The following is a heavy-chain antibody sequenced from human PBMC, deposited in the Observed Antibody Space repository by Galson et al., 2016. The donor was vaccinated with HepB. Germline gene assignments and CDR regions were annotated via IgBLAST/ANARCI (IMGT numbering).Heavy chain of an antibody. D-gene: IGHD3-3*01. CDR3: ARGSSFWSGYDFYGMDV. J-gene: IGHJ6*02. CDR2: INHSGST. CDR1: GGSFSGYS. V-gene: IGHV4-34*01. Sequence: SLTCAVYGGSFSGYSWTWIRQSQGKGLEWIGEINHSGSTNYNSSLKSRVTISVDTSKNQFSLRLTSVTAADTAVYYCARGSSFWSGYDFYGMDVWGQGTTVTDSS.